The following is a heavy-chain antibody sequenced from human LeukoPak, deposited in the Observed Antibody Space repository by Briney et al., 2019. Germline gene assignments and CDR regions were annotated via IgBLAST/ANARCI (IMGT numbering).Heavy chain of an antibody. CDR3: ARVGDSSSWSHTEYYFDY. CDR1: GFTFSSYS. CDR2: ISSSSSYI. J-gene: IGHJ4*02. D-gene: IGHD6-13*01. Sequence: PGGSLRLSCAASGFTFSSYSMNWVRQAPGKGLEWVSSISSSSSYIYYADPVKGRFTISRDNAKNSLYLQMNSLRAEDTAVYYCARVGDSSSWSHTEYYFDYWGQGTLVTVSS. V-gene: IGHV3-21*01.